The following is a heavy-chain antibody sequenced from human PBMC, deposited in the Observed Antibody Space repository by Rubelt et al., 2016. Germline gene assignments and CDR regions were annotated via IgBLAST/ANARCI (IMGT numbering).Heavy chain of an antibody. V-gene: IGHV3-30*01. CDR3: ARDPRIAVSGTGYYDN. J-gene: IGHJ4*02. CDR2: ISFDGSKI. D-gene: IGHD6-19*01. Sequence: GWVAVISFDGSKIYYADSVKGRCTISRDDSKNTLYVQMNSLRPEDTAVYYCARDPRIAVSGTGYYDNWGQGTLVTVSS.